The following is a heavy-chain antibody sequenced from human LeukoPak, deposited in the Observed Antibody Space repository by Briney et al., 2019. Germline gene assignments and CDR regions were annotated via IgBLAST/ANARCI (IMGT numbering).Heavy chain of an antibody. J-gene: IGHJ4*02. CDR1: GFTFSSRW. V-gene: IGHV3-74*01. D-gene: IGHD3-10*01. CDR3: ARSYGGFDY. CDR2: INNDGTST. Sequence: GGSLRLSCAASGFTFSSRWMHRVRQASGEGLVWVSHINNDGTSTSYADSVKGRFTISRDNAKNTVYLQMNGLRAEDTAVYYCARSYGGFDYWGQGTLVTVSS.